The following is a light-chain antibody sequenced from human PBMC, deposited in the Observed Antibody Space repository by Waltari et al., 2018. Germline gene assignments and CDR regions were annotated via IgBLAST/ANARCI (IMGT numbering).Light chain of an antibody. CDR1: QTVSTS. V-gene: IGKV3-11*01. CDR3: HQRSLWPWT. Sequence: IVLTQSPATLSLSPGERATLSCRAIQTVSTSFAWFQQHPGQAPRLLIYDASNRAPGIPARFSGSGSGTDFSLTISSLEPEDFAVYYCHQRSLWPWTFGQGTKVAIK. CDR2: DAS. J-gene: IGKJ1*01.